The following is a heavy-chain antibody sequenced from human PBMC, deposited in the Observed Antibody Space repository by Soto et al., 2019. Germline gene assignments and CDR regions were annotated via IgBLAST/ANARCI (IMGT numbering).Heavy chain of an antibody. CDR1: GGSVRIGSYY. J-gene: IGHJ4*02. CDR2: VDYTGST. V-gene: IGHV4-61*01. CDR3: SGEAAGARIFDY. D-gene: IGHD6-13*01. Sequence: ETLSLTCTVSGGSVRIGSYYWTWIRQPPGKGLEWIGYVDYTGSTKYNPSLKSRVTMSVDLSKNQFSLRLNSVTAADTAVYYCSGEAAGARIFDYWGQGSLVTVS.